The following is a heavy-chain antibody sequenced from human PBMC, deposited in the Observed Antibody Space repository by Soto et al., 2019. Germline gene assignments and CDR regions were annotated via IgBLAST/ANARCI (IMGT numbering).Heavy chain of an antibody. CDR3: ATDTVRYGSGSPVC. Sequence: EVQLLESGGGLVQPGGSLRLSCAASGFTFSSYVMSWVRQAPGKGLEWVSAISGSGGSTYYADSVKGRFTISRDNSKNTLYLQMNSLRAEDTGVYYCATDTVRYGSGSPVCWGQGTLVTVSS. J-gene: IGHJ4*02. D-gene: IGHD3-10*01. V-gene: IGHV3-23*01. CDR1: GFTFSSYV. CDR2: ISGSGGST.